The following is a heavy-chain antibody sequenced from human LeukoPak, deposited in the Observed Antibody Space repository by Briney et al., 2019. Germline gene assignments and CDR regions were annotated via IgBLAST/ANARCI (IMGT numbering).Heavy chain of an antibody. D-gene: IGHD3-9*01. J-gene: IGHJ6*02. CDR3: AKGAVLRYFDWFNYGMDV. CDR2: ISGSGGST. Sequence: GGSLRLSCAASGFTFSSYAMSWVRQAPGKGLEWASAISGSGGSTYYADSVKGRFTISRDNSKNTLYLQMNSLRAEDTAVYYCAKGAVLRYFDWFNYGMDVWGRGTTVTVSS. V-gene: IGHV3-23*01. CDR1: GFTFSSYA.